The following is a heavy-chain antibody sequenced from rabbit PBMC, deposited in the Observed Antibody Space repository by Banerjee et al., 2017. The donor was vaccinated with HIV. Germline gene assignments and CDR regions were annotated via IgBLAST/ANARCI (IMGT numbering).Heavy chain of an antibody. D-gene: IGHD4-2*01. Sequence: QEQLEESGGDLVKPEGSLTLTCTASGFSFSSSYWICWVRQAPGKGLEWIACIGTSSGITWYASWVNGRFTISRSTSLNTVDLKMTSLTVADTASYFCARDAGYAGSNLWGPGTLVTVS. CDR1: GFSFSSSYW. J-gene: IGHJ4*01. CDR3: ARDAGYAGSNL. V-gene: IGHV1S43*01. CDR2: IGTSSGIT.